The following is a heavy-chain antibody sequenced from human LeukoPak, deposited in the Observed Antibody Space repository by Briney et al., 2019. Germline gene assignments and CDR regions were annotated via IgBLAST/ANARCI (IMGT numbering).Heavy chain of an antibody. CDR2: IIPRVGAA. D-gene: IGHD2-21*02. Sequence: SVKLSCKASGCTFSSYAISWVRQAPGQGLEWMGGIIPRVGAANYAQKFQGRVTITADDSTSTAYMELSSLRSEDTAVYYCARDRSYCGGDCHPGLYYYYYMDVWGKGTTVTVSS. J-gene: IGHJ6*03. CDR3: ARDRSYCGGDCHPGLYYYYYMDV. V-gene: IGHV1-69*13. CDR1: GCTFSSYA.